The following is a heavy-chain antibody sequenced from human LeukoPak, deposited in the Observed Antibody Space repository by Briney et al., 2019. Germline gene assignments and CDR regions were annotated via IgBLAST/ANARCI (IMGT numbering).Heavy chain of an antibody. CDR3: ASQIRDFFLEWLPLDY. J-gene: IGHJ4*02. V-gene: IGHV1-69*13. CDR1: GGTFSSYA. CDR2: IILIFGTA. Sequence: ASVKVSCKASGGTFSSYAISWVRQAPGQGLEWMGGIILIFGTANYAQKFQGRVTITADESTSTAYMELSSLRSEDTAVYYCASQIRDFFLEWLPLDYWGQGTLVTVSS. D-gene: IGHD3-3*01.